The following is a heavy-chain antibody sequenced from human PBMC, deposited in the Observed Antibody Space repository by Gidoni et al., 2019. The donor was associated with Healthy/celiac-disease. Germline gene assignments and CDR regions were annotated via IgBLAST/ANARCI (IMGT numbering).Heavy chain of an antibody. CDR2: ISGSGGST. CDR3: AKDPNHFIVGATPGMDV. V-gene: IGHV3-23*01. D-gene: IGHD1-26*01. J-gene: IGHJ6*02. Sequence: EVQLLESGGGLVQPGGSLRLSCAASGFPFSSYAMSWVRQAPGKGLEWVSAISGSGGSTYYADSVKGRFTISRDNSKNTLYLQMNSLRAEDTAVYYCAKDPNHFIVGATPGMDVWGQGTTVTVSS. CDR1: GFPFSSYA.